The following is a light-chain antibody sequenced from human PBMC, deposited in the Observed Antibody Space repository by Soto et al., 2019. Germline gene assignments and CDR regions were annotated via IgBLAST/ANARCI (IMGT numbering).Light chain of an antibody. CDR3: QQYYSTPRT. V-gene: IGKV4-1*01. CDR2: WAS. CDR1: QSLLYSSNNKNY. Sequence: DIVMAQSPDSLAVSLGEAAAINFKSSQSLLYSSNNKNYLAWYRQKLGQPPKXXIYWASSRESGVPDRFSGSGYGTDFNLTTSSLQAEDVAVYYCQQYYSTPRTFGQGTKVDIK. J-gene: IGKJ1*01.